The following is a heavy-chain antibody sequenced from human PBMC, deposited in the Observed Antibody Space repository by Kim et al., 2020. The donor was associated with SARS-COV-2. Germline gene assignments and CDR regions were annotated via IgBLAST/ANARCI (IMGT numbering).Heavy chain of an antibody. Sequence: SETLSLTCTVSGGSINGGSFYWAWIRQPPGKGLEGIGSIYSRGSTFYNPSLKSRVSMSVDTSKNQFSLKVTSVTAADTAVYFCSRQAVTARPHLFDPSG. J-gene: IGHJ5*02. D-gene: IGHD2-21*02. CDR3: SRQAVTARPHLFDP. V-gene: IGHV4-39*07. CDR2: IYSRGST. CDR1: GGSINGGSFY.